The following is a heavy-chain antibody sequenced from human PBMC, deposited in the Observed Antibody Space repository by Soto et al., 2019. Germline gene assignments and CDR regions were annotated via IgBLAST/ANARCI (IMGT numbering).Heavy chain of an antibody. CDR3: ARVVGHSSSWYGLDV. Sequence: QVQLVQSGAEVKKPGASVKVSCKASGYTFTSYGISWVRQAPGQGLEWMGWISAYNGNTNYAQKLQGRVTMTTDTCTSTAYMELRSLRSDDTAVYYCARVVGHSSSWYGLDVWGQGTTVTVSS. CDR1: GYTFTSYG. V-gene: IGHV1-18*01. D-gene: IGHD6-13*01. CDR2: ISAYNGNT. J-gene: IGHJ6*02.